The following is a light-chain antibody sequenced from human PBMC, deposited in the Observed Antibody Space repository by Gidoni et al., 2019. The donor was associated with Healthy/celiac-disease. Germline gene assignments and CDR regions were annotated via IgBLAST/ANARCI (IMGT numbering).Light chain of an antibody. CDR1: SSDVGGYNY. CDR3: SSYTSSSTRPV. CDR2: EVS. J-gene: IGLJ1*01. Sequence: QSALTQPASVSGSPGQSITISCTGTSSDVGGYNYVSWYQQHPGKAPKLMIYEVSNRPSGVSNRFSGSNSGNTASLTISGLQAEDEADYYCSSYTSSSTRPVFGTGTKVTVL. V-gene: IGLV2-14*01.